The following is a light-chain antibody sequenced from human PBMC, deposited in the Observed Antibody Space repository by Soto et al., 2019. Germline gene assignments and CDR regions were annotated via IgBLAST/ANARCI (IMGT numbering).Light chain of an antibody. Sequence: QPASVSGSPGQSITISCAGTRDDIGAYDYVSWYQQHPGNAPKLLVYEVTNRPSGVSDRFSGSKSGNTASLTISGLQAEDEADYYCNSYTNSSAVVFGGGTKLTV. V-gene: IGLV2-14*01. J-gene: IGLJ2*01. CDR1: RDDIGAYDY. CDR3: NSYTNSSAVV. CDR2: EVT.